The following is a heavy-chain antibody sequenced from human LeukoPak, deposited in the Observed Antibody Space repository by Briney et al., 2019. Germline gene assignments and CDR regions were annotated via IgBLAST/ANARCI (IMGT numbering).Heavy chain of an antibody. CDR3: ARENSSGWYNYGMDV. V-gene: IGHV1-69*01. CDR1: GGTFSSYA. J-gene: IGHJ6*04. Sequence: ASVKVSCKASGGTFSSYAISWVRQAPGQGLEWMGGIIPIFGTANSAQKFQGRVTITADESTSTAYMELSSLRSEDTAVYYCARENSSGWYNYGMDVWGKGTTVTVSS. CDR2: IIPIFGTA. D-gene: IGHD6-19*01.